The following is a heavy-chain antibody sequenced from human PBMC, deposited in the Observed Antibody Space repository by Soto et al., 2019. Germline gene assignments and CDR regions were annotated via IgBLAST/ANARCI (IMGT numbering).Heavy chain of an antibody. CDR3: AKDRPRRTSGYFFDY. D-gene: IGHD1-1*01. J-gene: IGHJ4*02. CDR2: VIPFLDIT. V-gene: IGHV1-69*04. CDR1: GGTFSIYT. Sequence: VKVSCKASGGTFSIYTISWVRQAPGQGLEWMGRVIPFLDITSYSQRFQGRVTITADKSTTTAYMELSSLRSEDTAVYYCAKDRPRRTSGYFFDYWGQGTPVTVSS.